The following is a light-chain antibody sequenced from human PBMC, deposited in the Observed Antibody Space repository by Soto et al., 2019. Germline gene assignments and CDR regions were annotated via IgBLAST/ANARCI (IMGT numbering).Light chain of an antibody. CDR3: QQSYSTPTIT. V-gene: IGKV1-39*01. Sequence: DIQMTQSPSSLSASVGDRVTITCRASQSISSYLNWYQQKPGKAPKLLIYAASSLQSGVPSRFSGSGPGTEFTLTISSLQPEDFPTYYCQQSYSTPTITFGPGTRLEIK. CDR2: AAS. CDR1: QSISSY. J-gene: IGKJ5*01.